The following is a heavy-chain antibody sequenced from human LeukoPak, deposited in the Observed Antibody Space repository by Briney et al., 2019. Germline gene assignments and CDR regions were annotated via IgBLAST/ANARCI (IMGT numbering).Heavy chain of an antibody. J-gene: IGHJ4*02. Sequence: GGSLRLSCAASGFTFSSYSMNWVRQAPGKGLEWVSSISSSSSYIYYADSVKVRFTISRDNAKNSLYLQMSSLRAEDTAVYYCARSQGGPGRDFDYWGQGTLVTVSS. CDR1: GFTFSSYS. D-gene: IGHD2-15*01. CDR3: ARSQGGPGRDFDY. V-gene: IGHV3-21*01. CDR2: ISSSSSYI.